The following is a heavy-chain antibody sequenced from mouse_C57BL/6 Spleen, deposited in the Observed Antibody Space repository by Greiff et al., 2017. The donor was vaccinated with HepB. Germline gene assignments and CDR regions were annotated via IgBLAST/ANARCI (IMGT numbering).Heavy chain of an antibody. Sequence: VQLQQSGPELVKPGASVKISCKASGYTFTDYYMNWVKQSHGKSLEWIGDINPNNGGTSYNQKFKGKATLTVDKSSSTAYMELRSLTSEDSAVYYCAREGGYYGSSSAMDYWGQGTSVTVSS. V-gene: IGHV1-26*01. CDR2: INPNNGGT. CDR1: GYTFTDYY. D-gene: IGHD1-1*01. J-gene: IGHJ4*01. CDR3: AREGGYYGSSSAMDY.